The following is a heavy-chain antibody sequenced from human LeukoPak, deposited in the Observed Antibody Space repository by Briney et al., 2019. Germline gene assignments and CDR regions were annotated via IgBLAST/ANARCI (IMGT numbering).Heavy chain of an antibody. CDR2: ISSSGSTI. J-gene: IGHJ4*02. CDR3: ARVQYGSGSYSVDY. Sequence: PGGSLRLSCAASGFTFSSYEMNWVRQAPGKGLEWVSYISSSGSTIYYADSVKGRFTISRENAKNSLYLQMNSLRAEDTAVYYCARVQYGSGSYSVDYWGQGTLVTVSS. V-gene: IGHV3-48*03. CDR1: GFTFSSYE. D-gene: IGHD3-10*01.